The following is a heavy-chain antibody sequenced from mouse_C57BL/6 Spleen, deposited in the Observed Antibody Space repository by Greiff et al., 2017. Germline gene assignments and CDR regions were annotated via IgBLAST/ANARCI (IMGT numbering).Heavy chain of an antibody. CDR1: GFTFSDYG. CDR2: ISSGSSTI. D-gene: IGHD1-1*01. J-gene: IGHJ2*01. CDR3: ARSYGSSYVDY. Sequence: EMKLVESGGGLVKPGGSLKLSCAASGFTFSDYGMHWVRQAPEKGLEWVAYISSGSSTIYYADTVKGRVTISRDNAKNTLFLQMTSLRSEDTAMYYCARSYGSSYVDYWGQGTTLTVSS. V-gene: IGHV5-17*01.